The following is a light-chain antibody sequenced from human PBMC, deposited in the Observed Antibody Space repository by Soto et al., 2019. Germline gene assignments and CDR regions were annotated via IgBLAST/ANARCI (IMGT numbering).Light chain of an antibody. CDR3: QHYRTS. Sequence: EIVLTQSPGTLSLSPGERATLSCRASQGVSSSYLAWYQQKPGQPPRLLIYGASSRAPGIPDRFSGSGSGTDFTLTLTRLEPEDFEVYYCQHYRTSFGGGTKVEIK. CDR2: GAS. CDR1: QGVSSSY. J-gene: IGKJ4*01. V-gene: IGKV3-20*01.